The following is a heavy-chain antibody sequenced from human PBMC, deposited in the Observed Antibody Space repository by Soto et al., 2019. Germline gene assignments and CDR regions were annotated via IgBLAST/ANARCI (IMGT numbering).Heavy chain of an antibody. CDR2: ISYDGSNE. D-gene: IGHD2-8*01. CDR1: ELTFSTYG. Sequence: QVQVVESGGGVVQPGRSLRLSCAASELTFSTYGMFLVRQAPGKGLAGVGVISYDGSNEYYADSVKGRFTISRDNSKNTLYLAMNSLRNEDTAGYYCARGGHNLGVKYGMDVWGQGTTVTVSS. CDR3: ARGGHNLGVKYGMDV. V-gene: IGHV3-30*03. J-gene: IGHJ6*02.